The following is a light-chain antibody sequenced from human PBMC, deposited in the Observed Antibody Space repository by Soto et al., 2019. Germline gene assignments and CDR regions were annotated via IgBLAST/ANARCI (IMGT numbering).Light chain of an antibody. CDR2: TAS. CDR1: QTISRW. Sequence: IQMTQSPATLSTPAGKAGTITFLASQTISRWLAWYQQKPGKAPRLLIYTASTLESGVPSRFSASRSGTEFTLTISSLHPDDFATYYCQQTFTIPISFGQGTRLEI. V-gene: IGKV1-5*01. J-gene: IGKJ5*01. CDR3: QQTFTIPIS.